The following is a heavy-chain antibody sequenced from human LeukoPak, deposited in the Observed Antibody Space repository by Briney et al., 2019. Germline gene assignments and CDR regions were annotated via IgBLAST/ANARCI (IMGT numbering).Heavy chain of an antibody. J-gene: IGHJ5*02. V-gene: IGHV1-8*01. D-gene: IGHD3-3*01. CDR1: GYTFTSYD. CDR2: MNPNSGNT. CDR3: ARGNKITIFGVVTHNWFDP. Sequence: GASVKVSCKASGYTFTSYDINWVRQATGQGLEWMGWMNPNSGNTGYAQKFQGRVTMTRNTSISTAYMELSSLRSEDTAVYYCARGNKITIFGVVTHNWFDPWGQGTLVTVSS.